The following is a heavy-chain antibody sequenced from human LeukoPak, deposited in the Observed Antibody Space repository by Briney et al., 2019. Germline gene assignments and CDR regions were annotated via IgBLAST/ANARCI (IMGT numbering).Heavy chain of an antibody. CDR1: GGSFSGYY. CDR2: INHSGST. CDR3: ARVESNGSGSYIEY. J-gene: IGHJ4*02. Sequence: SETLSLTCAVYGGSFSGYYWSWIRQPPGKGLEWIGEINHSGSTNYNPSLKSRVTISVGTSKNQFSLKLSSVTAADTAVYYCARVESNGSGSYIEYWGQGTLVTVSS. V-gene: IGHV4-34*01. D-gene: IGHD3-10*01.